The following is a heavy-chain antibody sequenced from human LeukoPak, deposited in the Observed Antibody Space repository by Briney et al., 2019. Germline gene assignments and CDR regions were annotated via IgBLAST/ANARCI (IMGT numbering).Heavy chain of an antibody. Sequence: SGTLSLTCAVSGGSISSSNWWSWVRQPPGKGLEWIGEIYHSGSTNYNPSLKSRVTISVDKSKNQFSLKLSSVTAADTAVYYCASLSYYSSSWSPMDVWGQGTTVTVSS. CDR1: GGSISSSNW. CDR2: IYHSGST. D-gene: IGHD6-13*01. J-gene: IGHJ6*02. V-gene: IGHV4-4*02. CDR3: ASLSYYSSSWSPMDV.